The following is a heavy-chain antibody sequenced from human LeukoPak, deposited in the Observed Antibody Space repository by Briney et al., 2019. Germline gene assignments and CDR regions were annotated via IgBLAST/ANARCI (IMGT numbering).Heavy chain of an antibody. V-gene: IGHV3-30*03. CDR1: GFTFSSYG. J-gene: IGHJ4*02. D-gene: IGHD3-10*01. CDR2: ISYDGSNK. CDR3: ASTPGSSFDY. Sequence: GGPLRLSCAASGFTFSSYGMHWVRQAPGKGLEWVAVISYDGSNKYYADSVKGRFTISRDNSKNTLYLQMNSLRAEDTAVYYCASTPGSSFDYWGQGTLVTVSS.